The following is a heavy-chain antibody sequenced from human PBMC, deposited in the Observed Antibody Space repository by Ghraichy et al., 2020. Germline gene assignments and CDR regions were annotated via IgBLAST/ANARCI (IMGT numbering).Heavy chain of an antibody. CDR2: VSPYNGNT. D-gene: IGHD6-13*01. CDR3: ARDRGTIATAGNFDW. V-gene: IGHV1-18*01. Sequence: ASVKVSCKASGYSFSTYGISWVRQAPGQGLEWLGWVSPYNGNTNYAPKIQDRVTMTTDTSTSTAYMELTSLRSDDTAMYFCARDRGTIATAGNFDWWGLGTLVTVSS. J-gene: IGHJ4*02. CDR1: GYSFSTYG.